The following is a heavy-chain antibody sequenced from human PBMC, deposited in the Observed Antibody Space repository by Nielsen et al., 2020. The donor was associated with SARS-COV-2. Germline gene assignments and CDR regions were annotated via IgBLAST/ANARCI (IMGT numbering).Heavy chain of an antibody. CDR1: GFIFSTYA. Sequence: GESLKISCSASGFIFSTYAMHWVRQAPGKGLEYISGISSNGGTTYYADSVKGRFTISRDNSKNTLYLQMNSLRAEDTAVYYCAKGVNWGPYWGQGTLVTVSS. CDR3: AKGVNWGPY. CDR2: ISSNGGTT. J-gene: IGHJ4*02. V-gene: IGHV3-64*04. D-gene: IGHD7-27*01.